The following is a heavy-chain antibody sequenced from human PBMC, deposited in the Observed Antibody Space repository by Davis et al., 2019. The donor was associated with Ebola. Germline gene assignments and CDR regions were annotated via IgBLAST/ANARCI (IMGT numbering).Heavy chain of an antibody. CDR3: ARVGWESSSWSHGMDV. D-gene: IGHD6-13*01. Sequence: GESLKISCAASGFTFSSYSMNWVRQAPGKGLEWISYISDNSGTIYYADSVKGRFTISRDNAKNSLYLQMNSLRDEDTAVYYCARVGWESSSWSHGMDVWGQGTTVTVSS. CDR2: ISDNSGTI. V-gene: IGHV3-48*02. J-gene: IGHJ6*02. CDR1: GFTFSSYS.